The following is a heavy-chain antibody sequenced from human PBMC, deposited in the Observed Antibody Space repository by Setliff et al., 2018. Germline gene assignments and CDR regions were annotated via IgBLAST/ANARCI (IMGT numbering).Heavy chain of an antibody. CDR3: ARGGYSYGYDHGFDI. Sequence: ASVKVSCKAFGYTSINYGISWVRQAPGQGLEWMGWISGSNGNTKYAQKLQGRVTMATDISTSTAYMELRSLRSDDTAVYYCARGGYSYGYDHGFDIWGQGTMVTVSS. CDR2: ISGSNGNT. J-gene: IGHJ3*02. CDR1: GYTSINYG. V-gene: IGHV1-18*01. D-gene: IGHD5-18*01.